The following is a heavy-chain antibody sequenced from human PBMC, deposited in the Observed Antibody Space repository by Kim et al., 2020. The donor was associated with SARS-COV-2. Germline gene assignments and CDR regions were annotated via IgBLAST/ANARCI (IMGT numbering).Heavy chain of an antibody. D-gene: IGHD3-10*01. V-gene: IGHV4-31*03. CDR1: GGSISNDDYS. Sequence: SETLSLTCTVSGGSISNDDYSWNWIRQHPGKGLEWIGYIYYSGTTYYNPSLKSRVSISVDTSKNQFSLRLNSVTGADTAVYFCARDRGLVFGSCCYCGYWGRGVLDSVSS. CDR2: IYYSGTT. CDR3: ARDRGLVFGSCCYCGY. J-gene: IGHJ4*02.